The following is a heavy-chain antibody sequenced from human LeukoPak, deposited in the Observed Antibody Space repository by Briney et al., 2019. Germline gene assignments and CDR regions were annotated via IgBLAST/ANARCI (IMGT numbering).Heavy chain of an antibody. CDR3: ARDLRDSSGYYYEGGLDY. Sequence: SETLSLTCTVSGYSISSGYYWGWIRQPPGKGLEWTGSIDHSGSTYYNPSLKSRITISVDTSKNQFSLKLSSVTAADTAVYYCARDLRDSSGYYYEGGLDYWGQGTLVTVSS. CDR2: IDHSGST. J-gene: IGHJ4*02. D-gene: IGHD3-22*01. V-gene: IGHV4-38-2*02. CDR1: GYSISSGYY.